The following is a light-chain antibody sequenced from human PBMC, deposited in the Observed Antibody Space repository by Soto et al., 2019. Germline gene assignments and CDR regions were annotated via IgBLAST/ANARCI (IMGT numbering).Light chain of an antibody. CDR2: DAS. Sequence: DIQMTQFPSTLSASAGGRVTITCLASQSISSWLAWYQQKLGRAPRLLIYDASSLESGVPSRFSGSGYGTEFTLTISSVQADDFATYYCQQYNSYPWTFGQGTKVDIK. CDR1: QSISSW. CDR3: QQYNSYPWT. V-gene: IGKV1-5*01. J-gene: IGKJ1*01.